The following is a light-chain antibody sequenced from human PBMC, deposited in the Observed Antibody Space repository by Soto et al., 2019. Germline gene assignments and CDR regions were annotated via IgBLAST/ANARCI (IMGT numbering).Light chain of an antibody. CDR3: CSYAGSNTFSV. V-gene: IGLV2-11*01. CDR1: SGNVGGYNY. CDR2: DVY. J-gene: IGLJ1*01. Sequence: QSALTQPRSVSGSPGQSVAISCTGTSGNVGGYNYVSWYQHHPGKAPKLVIYDVYNRPSGVPDRFSGSKSDNTASLTISGLQAEDEADYYCCSYAGSNTFSVFGTGTKVTV.